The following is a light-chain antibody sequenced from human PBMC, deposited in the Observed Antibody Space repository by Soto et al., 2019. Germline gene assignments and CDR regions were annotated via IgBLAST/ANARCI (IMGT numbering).Light chain of an antibody. V-gene: IGLV2-14*01. Sequence: QSVLTQPASVSGSPGQSITISCTGTSSDVGSYIYVSWYQQHPGKAPKLMIYEVTNRPSGVSNRFSGSKSGNTASLTISGLQAEDEADYYCSSYSSTSSLYVFDTRTKVNVL. CDR3: SSYSSTSSLYV. CDR1: SSDVGSYIY. CDR2: EVT. J-gene: IGLJ1*01.